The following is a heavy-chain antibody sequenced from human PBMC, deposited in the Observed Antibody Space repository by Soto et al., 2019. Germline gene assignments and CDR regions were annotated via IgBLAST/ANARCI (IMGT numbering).Heavy chain of an antibody. CDR3: ARAKRDRPYVVTMVRGVIYYFDY. J-gene: IGHJ4*02. Sequence: SETLSLTCTVSGGSISSSSYYWGWIRQPPGQGLEWLGTINSSGNTNYNPSLKSRVTISVDKSKNQFSLKLSSVTAADTAVYYCARAKRDRPYVVTMVRGVIYYFDYWGQGTLVTVSS. CDR1: GGSISSSSYY. V-gene: IGHV4-39*01. D-gene: IGHD3-10*01. CDR2: INSSGNT.